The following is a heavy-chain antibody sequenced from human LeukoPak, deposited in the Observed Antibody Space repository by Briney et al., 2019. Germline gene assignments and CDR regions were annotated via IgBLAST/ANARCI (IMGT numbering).Heavy chain of an antibody. CDR1: GGSISSGSYY. Sequence: SETLSLTCTVSGGSISSGSYYWSWIRQPAGKGLEWIGRIYTSGSTNYNPSLKSRVTISVDTSKNQFSLKLSSVTAADTAVYYCARLTHYYDSSGYYYEGPVFDHWGQGTLVTVSS. CDR3: ARLTHYYDSSGYYYEGPVFDH. D-gene: IGHD3-22*01. J-gene: IGHJ4*02. CDR2: IYTSGST. V-gene: IGHV4-61*02.